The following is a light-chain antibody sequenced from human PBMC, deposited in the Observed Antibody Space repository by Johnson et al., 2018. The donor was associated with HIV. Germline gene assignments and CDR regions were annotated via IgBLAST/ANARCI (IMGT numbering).Light chain of an antibody. CDR2: ENN. CDR3: GTWDSSLSAGV. CDR1: SSNIGNNY. V-gene: IGLV1-51*02. Sequence: QSVLTQPPSVSAAPGQKVTISCSGSSSNIGNNYVSWYQQLPGTAPKLLIYENNKRPSGIPDRFSDSKSATSATLGITGLQTGDEADYYCGTWDSSLSAGVFGTGTKVTVL. J-gene: IGLJ1*01.